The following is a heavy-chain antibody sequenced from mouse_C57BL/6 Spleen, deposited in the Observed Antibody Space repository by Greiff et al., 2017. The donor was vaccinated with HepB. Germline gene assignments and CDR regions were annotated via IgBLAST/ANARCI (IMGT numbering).Heavy chain of an antibody. CDR3: ASYDGYSAWFAY. CDR1: GFSLTSYG. D-gene: IGHD2-3*01. CDR2: IWSGGST. Sequence: VQLVASGPGLVQPSQSLSITCPVSGFSLTSYGVPWVRQSPGKGLEWLGVIWSGGSTDYNAAFISRLSISKDNSKSQVFFKMNSLQADDTAIYYCASYDGYSAWFAYWGQGTLVTVSA. V-gene: IGHV2-2*01. J-gene: IGHJ3*01.